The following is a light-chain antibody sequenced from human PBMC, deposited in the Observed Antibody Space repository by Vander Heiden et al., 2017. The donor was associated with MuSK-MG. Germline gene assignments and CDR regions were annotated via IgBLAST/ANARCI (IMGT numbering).Light chain of an antibody. Sequence: QSALTQPRSVSGSRGQSLTISCSGTSGDVGAYDHVSWYQQHPGKAPRLRIYEVTKRPPGVPDRFSGSKSGNTASLTISGLQAEDEADYYCCSYAGSYTFIIFGGGTNRTVL. CDR3: CSYAGSYTFII. J-gene: IGLJ2*01. CDR2: EVT. CDR1: SGDVGAYDH. V-gene: IGLV2-11*01.